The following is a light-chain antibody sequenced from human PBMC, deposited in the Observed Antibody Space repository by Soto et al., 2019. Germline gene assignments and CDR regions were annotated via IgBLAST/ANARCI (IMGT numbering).Light chain of an antibody. CDR3: QSYDNSLKIV. V-gene: IGLV1-40*01. CDR2: GNS. J-gene: IGLJ3*02. CDR1: SSNIGAGYD. Sequence: QPVLTQPPSVSGAPGQRVTISCTGTSSNIGAGYDVHWYQQLPGTAPKLLIYGNSNRPSGVPDRFSGSKSGTSVSLAITGLQAEDEADYYCQSYDNSLKIVVGGGTQLTVL.